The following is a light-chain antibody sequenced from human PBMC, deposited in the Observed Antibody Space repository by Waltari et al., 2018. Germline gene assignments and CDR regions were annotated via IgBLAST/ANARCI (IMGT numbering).Light chain of an antibody. CDR3: QQSYSNPLT. CDR1: QSISSC. Sequence: DIQMTQSPSSLSASVGDRVTITCRTSQSISSCLNWYQQKLGKAPKLLIYAASSLQSVVPSRVSGSGSGTDFTLTISSLQPEDFATYYCQQSYSNPLTFGGGTKVEIK. CDR2: AAS. J-gene: IGKJ4*01. V-gene: IGKV1-39*01.